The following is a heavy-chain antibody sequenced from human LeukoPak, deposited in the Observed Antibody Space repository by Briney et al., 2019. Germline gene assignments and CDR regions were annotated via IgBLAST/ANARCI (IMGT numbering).Heavy chain of an antibody. CDR1: GFTFSSYG. CDR3: ARYEYSFYH. D-gene: IGHD3-16*01. J-gene: IGHJ5*02. Sequence: GRSLRLSCAASGFTFSSYGMRWVRQAPGKGLEWVAVIWYDGSNKYYADSMKGRFTISRDNSKNTLYLQMNSLRAEDTAGYYCARYEYSFYHWGQGTLVTVSS. CDR2: IWYDGSNK. V-gene: IGHV3-33*01.